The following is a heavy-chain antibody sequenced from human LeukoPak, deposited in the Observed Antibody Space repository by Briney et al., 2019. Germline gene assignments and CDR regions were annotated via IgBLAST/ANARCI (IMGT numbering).Heavy chain of an antibody. CDR3: AKWGDYDVLTGYYVSNF. D-gene: IGHD3-9*01. V-gene: IGHV3-23*01. CDR1: GFIFSNYA. Sequence: GASLRLSCAASGFIFSNYAMYWVRQAPGKGLEWVSAISGRSDNTYYADSVKGRFTLSRDSSKNTLYLQMNSLRADDTAVYYCAKWGDYDVLTGYYVSNFWGQGTLVTVSS. J-gene: IGHJ4*02. CDR2: ISGRSDNT.